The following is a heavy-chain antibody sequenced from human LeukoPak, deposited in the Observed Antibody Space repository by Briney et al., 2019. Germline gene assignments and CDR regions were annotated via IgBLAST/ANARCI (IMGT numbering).Heavy chain of an antibody. CDR2: IYYSGST. J-gene: IGHJ3*02. Sequence: YPSETLSLTCTVSGGSICSYYWSWIRQPPGKGLEWIGYIYYSGSTNYNPSLKSRVTISVDKSKNQFSLKLSSVTAADTAVYYCARGCGRGSGGSCYEPRAFDIWGQGTMVTVPS. D-gene: IGHD2-15*01. CDR1: GGSICSYY. V-gene: IGHV4-59*12. CDR3: ARGCGRGSGGSCYEPRAFDI.